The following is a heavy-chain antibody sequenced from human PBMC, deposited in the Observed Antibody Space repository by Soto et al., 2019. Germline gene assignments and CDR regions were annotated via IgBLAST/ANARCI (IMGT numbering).Heavy chain of an antibody. CDR1: GGSLSSYY. CDR3: ARVVEQPPFDWFDP. D-gene: IGHD6-13*01. CDR2: IYYSGST. Sequence: PSETLSLTCVVSGGSLSSYYWSWIRQPPGKGLEWIGYIYYSGSTNYNPSLKSRVTISVDTSKNQFSLKLSSVTAADTAVYYGARVVEQPPFDWFDPWGQGTLVTVSS. V-gene: IGHV4-59*01. J-gene: IGHJ5*02.